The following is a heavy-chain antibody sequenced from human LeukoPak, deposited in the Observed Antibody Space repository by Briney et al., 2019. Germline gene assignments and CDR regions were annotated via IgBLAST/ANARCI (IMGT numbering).Heavy chain of an antibody. J-gene: IGHJ5*02. V-gene: IGHV4-34*01. CDR3: ARGRFIAAVMGWFDP. D-gene: IGHD6-25*01. CDR2: INHSGST. CDR1: GGSFSAYY. Sequence: PSETLSLTCGVYGGSFSAYYWSWIRQPPGKGLEWIGDINHSGSTKYNPSLMSRVAISVDSSKNHFSLNLRSVTAADTAVYYCARGRFIAAVMGWFDPWGQGTLVTVSS.